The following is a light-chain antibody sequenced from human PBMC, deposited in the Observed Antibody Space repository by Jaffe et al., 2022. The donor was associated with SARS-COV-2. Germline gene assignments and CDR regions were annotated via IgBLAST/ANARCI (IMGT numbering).Light chain of an antibody. J-gene: IGKJ3*01. CDR2: AAS. CDR3: QQANSS. CDR1: QDISNW. V-gene: IGKV1-12*01. Sequence: DIQMTQSPSSVSASVGDRVTITCRASQDISNWLAWYQQKPGKAPELLIYAASSLQSGVPSRFSGSGSGTEFTLTISSLQPEDFATYYCQQANSSFGPGTKVDIK.